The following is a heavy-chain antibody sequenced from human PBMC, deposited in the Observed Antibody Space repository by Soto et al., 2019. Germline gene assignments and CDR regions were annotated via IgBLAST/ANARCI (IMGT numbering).Heavy chain of an antibody. CDR1: GFTFSSYA. D-gene: IGHD3-9*01. Sequence: GGSLRLSCAASGFTFSSYAMSWVRQAPGKGLEWVSVIYSGGSTYYADSVKGRFTISRDNSKNTLYLQMNSLRAEDTAVYYCAKDSYDILTGYQALDYWGQGTLVTVSS. J-gene: IGHJ4*02. V-gene: IGHV3-66*01. CDR3: AKDSYDILTGYQALDY. CDR2: IYSGGST.